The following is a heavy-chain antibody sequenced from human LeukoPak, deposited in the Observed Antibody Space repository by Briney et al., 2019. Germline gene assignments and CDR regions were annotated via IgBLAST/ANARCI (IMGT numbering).Heavy chain of an antibody. D-gene: IGHD6-6*01. V-gene: IGHV4-39*01. J-gene: IGHJ5*02. CDR1: GDSISTTNYY. CDR2: IYYSGST. CDR3: ARQYSRSSWFDP. Sequence: SETLSLTCTVSGDSISTTNYYWGWLRQPPGKGLEWIGSIYYSGSTYYNSSHKSRVTISVDTSKNQFSLKLSSVTAADTAVYYCARQYSRSSWFDPWGQGTLVTVSS.